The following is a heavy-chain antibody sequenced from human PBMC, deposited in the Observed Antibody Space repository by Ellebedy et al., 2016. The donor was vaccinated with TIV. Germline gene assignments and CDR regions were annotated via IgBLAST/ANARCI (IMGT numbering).Heavy chain of an antibody. CDR2: INPSGGST. CDR3: ARDKRAAAGGNFDY. D-gene: IGHD6-13*01. V-gene: IGHV1-46*01. Sequence: ASVKVSCKASGGTFSSYAISWVRQAPGQGLEWMGIINPSGGSTSYAQKFQGRVTMTRDTSISTANMELSRLRSDDTAVYYCARDKRAAAGGNFDYWGQGTLVTVSS. J-gene: IGHJ4*02. CDR1: GGTFSSYA.